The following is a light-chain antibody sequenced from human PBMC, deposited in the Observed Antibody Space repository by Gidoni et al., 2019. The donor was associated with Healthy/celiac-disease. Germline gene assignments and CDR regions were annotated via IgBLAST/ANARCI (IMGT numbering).Light chain of an antibody. CDR2: EVR. J-gene: IGLJ1*01. V-gene: IGLV2-14*01. CDR3: SSYTSSSTPSV. CDR1: SSDVGGYNY. Sequence: QSALTQPASVSGSPGQSITIACTGTSSDVGGYNYVSWYQQHPGKAPKLMIYEVRNRPSGFSTRFSGSKSGHTASLTISGLQAEDEADYYCSSYTSSSTPSVFGTGTKVTVL.